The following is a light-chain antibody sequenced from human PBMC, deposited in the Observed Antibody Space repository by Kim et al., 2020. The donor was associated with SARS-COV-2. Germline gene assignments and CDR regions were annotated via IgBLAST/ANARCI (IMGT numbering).Light chain of an antibody. CDR3: QSYDSNNVV. CDR1: SGSIASNY. V-gene: IGLV6-57*02. J-gene: IGLJ2*01. Sequence: GKTVTISCTGSSGSIASNYVQWYQQRPGSAPTIVVSDNIQRPSGVPDRFSGSIDSSSNSASLTISGLKTEDEADYYCQSYDSNNVVFGGGTQLTVL. CDR2: DNI.